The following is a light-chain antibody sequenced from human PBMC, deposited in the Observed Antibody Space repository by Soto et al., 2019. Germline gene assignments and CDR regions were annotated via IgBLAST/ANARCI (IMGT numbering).Light chain of an antibody. J-gene: IGKJ4*01. V-gene: IGKV1-5*01. CDR3: QQYDNYKPLT. CDR1: QSISSW. Sequence: DIQMTQSHSTLSASVGDRVTITFRASQSISSWLAWYQQKPGKAPKLLIFDASSLESGTPSRFSGRRSGTQFTLTINGLQPDDFATYYCQQYDNYKPLTFGGGTKVDIK. CDR2: DAS.